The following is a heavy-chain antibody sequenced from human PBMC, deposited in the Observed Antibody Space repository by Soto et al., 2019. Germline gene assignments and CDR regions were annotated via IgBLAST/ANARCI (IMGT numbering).Heavy chain of an antibody. CDR1: GFTFISYA. V-gene: IGHV3-23*01. CDR2: ISGSGGST. D-gene: IGHD1-26*01. CDR3: AKEGATSRPPDADS. J-gene: IGHJ4*02. Sequence: EVQLLESGGGLVQPGGSLRLSCAASGFTFISYAMSWVRQAPGKGLECVSSISGSGGSTYYADSVKGRFAISRDNSKNTLSLQMNSQRAEDTAVYYCAKEGATSRPPDADSWGQGTLVTVSS.